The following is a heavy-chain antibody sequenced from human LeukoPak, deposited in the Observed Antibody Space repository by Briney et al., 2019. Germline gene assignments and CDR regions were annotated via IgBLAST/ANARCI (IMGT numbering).Heavy chain of an antibody. Sequence: GGSLRLSCAASGFTFSTYSMNWVRQTPGKGLEWVSYIQSSSNTIYYADSVKGRFTISRDNAKNSLYLQMNSLRAEDTAVYYCARTYSSGWYFDYWGQGTLVTVSS. V-gene: IGHV3-48*04. CDR3: ARTYSSGWYFDY. CDR2: IQSSSNTI. CDR1: GFTFSTYS. D-gene: IGHD6-19*01. J-gene: IGHJ4*02.